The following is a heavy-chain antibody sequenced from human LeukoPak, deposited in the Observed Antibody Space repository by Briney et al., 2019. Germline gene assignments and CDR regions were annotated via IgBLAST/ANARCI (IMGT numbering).Heavy chain of an antibody. Sequence: ASVKVSCKASGYTFTSFDINWVRQATGQGLEWMGWMNPNSGNTGSAQKFQGRITMTRNTSITTAYMELSSLRYEDTAVYYCARDVSSTSSWWFDPWGQGTLVIVSS. CDR1: GYTFTSFD. D-gene: IGHD2-2*01. CDR2: MNPNSGNT. V-gene: IGHV1-8*01. J-gene: IGHJ5*02. CDR3: ARDVSSTSSWWFDP.